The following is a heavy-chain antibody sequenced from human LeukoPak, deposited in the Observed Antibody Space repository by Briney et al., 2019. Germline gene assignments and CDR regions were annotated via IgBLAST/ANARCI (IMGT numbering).Heavy chain of an antibody. CDR3: ARDGGNSGDY. V-gene: IGHV1-69*05. CDR1: GGTFSSYA. CDR2: IIPIFGTA. Sequence: GASVKVSCKASGGTFSSYAISWVRQAPGQGLEWMGGIIPIFGTANYAQKLQGRVTMTTDTSTSTAYMELRSLRSDDTAVYYCARDGGNSGDYWGQGTLVTVSS. J-gene: IGHJ4*02. D-gene: IGHD4-23*01.